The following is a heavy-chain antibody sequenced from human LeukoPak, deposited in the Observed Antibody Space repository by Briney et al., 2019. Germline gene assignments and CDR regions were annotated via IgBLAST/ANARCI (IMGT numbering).Heavy chain of an antibody. D-gene: IGHD6-13*01. CDR2: ISAYNGNT. Sequence: ASVKVSCKASGYTFTSYGISWVRQAPGQGLEWMGWISAYNGNTNYAQKLQGRVTMTTDTSTSTAYMELRSLRSDDTAVYYCARDPISNRIAAASNNWFDPWGQGTLVTVSS. J-gene: IGHJ5*02. V-gene: IGHV1-18*01. CDR3: ARDPISNRIAAASNNWFDP. CDR1: GYTFTSYG.